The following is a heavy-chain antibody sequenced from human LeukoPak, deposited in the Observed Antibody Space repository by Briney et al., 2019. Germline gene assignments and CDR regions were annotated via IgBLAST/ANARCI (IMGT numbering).Heavy chain of an antibody. CDR3: VKPGPYDSSGYYYVDATIFDY. CDR2: IISSGITI. Sequence: QPGGCLRLSCAPPGFTSSSAEMNWVREAPGKGLEWVSYIISSGITIYYAESVKGRFTTSRDTSTNTLYLQMNSLRAEDTAVYYWVKPGPYDSSGYYYVDATIFDYWGQGTLVTVSS. CDR1: GFTSSSAE. V-gene: IGHV3-48*03. D-gene: IGHD3-22*01. J-gene: IGHJ4*02.